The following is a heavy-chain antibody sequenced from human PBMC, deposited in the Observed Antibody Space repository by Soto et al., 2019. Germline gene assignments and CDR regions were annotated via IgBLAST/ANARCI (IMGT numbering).Heavy chain of an antibody. J-gene: IGHJ4*02. CDR2: TYYRSKWYN. CDR3: ARVAYSSGWSRFDY. Sequence: QTLSLTCAISGDSVSSNSAAWNWIRQSPSRGLEWLGRTYYRSKWYNDYAVSVKSRITINPDTSKNQFSLQLNSVTPEDTAVYYCARVAYSSGWSRFDYWGQGTLVTVSS. V-gene: IGHV6-1*01. CDR1: GDSVSSNSAA. D-gene: IGHD6-19*01.